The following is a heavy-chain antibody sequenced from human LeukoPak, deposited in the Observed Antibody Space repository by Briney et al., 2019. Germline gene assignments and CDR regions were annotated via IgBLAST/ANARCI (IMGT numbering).Heavy chain of an antibody. CDR2: IYSGDST. CDR1: GFSVGSNY. CDR3: ARSDDFWSGYWDY. D-gene: IGHD3-3*01. J-gene: IGHJ4*02. Sequence: GGSLRLSCAASGFSVGSNYMSWVRQVPGKGLEWVSLIYSGDSTSYADSVKGRFTISRDKSKNTLYLQMNSLRAEDTAVYHCARSDDFWSGYWDYWGQGTLVTVSS. V-gene: IGHV3-53*01.